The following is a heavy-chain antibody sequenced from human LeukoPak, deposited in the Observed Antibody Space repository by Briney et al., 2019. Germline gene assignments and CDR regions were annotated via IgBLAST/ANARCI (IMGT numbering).Heavy chain of an antibody. CDR3: AIPPPHSSGWFPLDY. J-gene: IGHJ4*02. Sequence: ASVTVSCKASGYTFTGYYIHWVRQAPGEGLEWMGWINPNSGGTNYAQKFQGRVTMTRDTSISTAYMELSRLRSDDTAVYYCAIPPPHSSGWFPLDYWGQGTLVTVSS. V-gene: IGHV1-2*02. D-gene: IGHD6-19*01. CDR1: GYTFTGYY. CDR2: INPNSGGT.